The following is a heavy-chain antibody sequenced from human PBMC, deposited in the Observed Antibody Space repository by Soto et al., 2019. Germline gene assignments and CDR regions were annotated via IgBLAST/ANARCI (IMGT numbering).Heavy chain of an antibody. V-gene: IGHV4-61*01. Sequence: SETLSLTRTVSGGSFKSGSYSWSWIRQPPGKGLEWIGYVYHTGRTSYNPSLKSRVSISMDTSKNQFSLNLDSVTAADTAVYFCARDFAYFDSWGQGTLVTVSS. J-gene: IGHJ4*02. CDR3: ARDFAYFDS. D-gene: IGHD3-3*01. CDR1: GGSFKSGSYS. CDR2: VYHTGRT.